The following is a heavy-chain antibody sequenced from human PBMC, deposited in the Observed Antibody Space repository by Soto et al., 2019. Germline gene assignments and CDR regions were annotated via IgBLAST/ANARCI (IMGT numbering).Heavy chain of an antibody. CDR1: GGSFSGYY. D-gene: IGHD3-10*01. Sequence: QVQLQQWGAGLLKPSETLSLTCAVYGGSFSGYYCSWIRQPPGKGLEWIGEINHSGSTNYNPSLKSRVTISVDTSKNQFSLKLSSVTAADTAVYYCARKVVRGVIIRLNWFDPWGQGTLVTVSS. CDR3: ARKVVRGVIIRLNWFDP. J-gene: IGHJ5*02. CDR2: INHSGST. V-gene: IGHV4-34*01.